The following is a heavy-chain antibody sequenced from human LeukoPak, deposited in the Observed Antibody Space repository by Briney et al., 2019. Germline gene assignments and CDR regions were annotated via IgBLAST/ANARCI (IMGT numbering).Heavy chain of an antibody. CDR3: ARGEGDGDYYYYYYMDV. CDR2: INWNGGST. D-gene: IGHD4-17*01. Sequence: AGGSLRLSCAASGFTFDDYGMSWVRQAPGKGLEWVSGINWNGGSTGYADSVKGRFTISRDNAKNSLYLQMNSLRAEDTAVYYCARGEGDGDYYYYYYMDVWGKGTTVTFSS. CDR1: GFTFDDYG. J-gene: IGHJ6*03. V-gene: IGHV3-20*04.